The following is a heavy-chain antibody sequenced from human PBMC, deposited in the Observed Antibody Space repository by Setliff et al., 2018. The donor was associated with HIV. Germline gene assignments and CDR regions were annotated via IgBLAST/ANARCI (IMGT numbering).Heavy chain of an antibody. Sequence: LSLTCTVSGGAISSGSYYWSWIRQPAGKGLEWIGRIYTSGSTNYNPSLKSRVTISVDTSKNQFSLKLRSVTAADTAVYYCARETYYYDNPQYYYYYMDVWGKGTTVTVSS. CDR3: ARETYYYDNPQYYYYYMDV. J-gene: IGHJ6*03. CDR1: GGAISSGSYY. D-gene: IGHD3-22*01. CDR2: IYTSGST. V-gene: IGHV4-61*02.